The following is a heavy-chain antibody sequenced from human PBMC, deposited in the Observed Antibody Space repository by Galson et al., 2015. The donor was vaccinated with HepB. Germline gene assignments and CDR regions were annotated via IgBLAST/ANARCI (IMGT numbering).Heavy chain of an antibody. D-gene: IGHD6-13*01. CDR1: GYTFTGYY. CDR3: ARDTREYSSSWYEYYFDY. Sequence: SVKVSCKASGYTFTGYYMHWVRQAPGQGLEWMGWINPNSGGTNYAQKFQGRVTMTRDTSISTAYMELSRLRSDDTAVYYCARDTREYSSSWYEYYFDYWGQGTLVTVSS. V-gene: IGHV1-2*02. CDR2: INPNSGGT. J-gene: IGHJ4*02.